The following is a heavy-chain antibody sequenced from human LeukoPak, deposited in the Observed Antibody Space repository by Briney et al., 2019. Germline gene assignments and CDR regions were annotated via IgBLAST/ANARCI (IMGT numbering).Heavy chain of an antibody. V-gene: IGHV4-59*01. CDR3: ARLYSSSLGRVFDY. CDR2: ISYSGST. CDR1: GGSISSYY. D-gene: IGHD6-13*01. J-gene: IGHJ4*02. Sequence: PSETLSLTCTVSGGSISSYYWSWIRQPPGKGLEWIGYISYSGSTNCNPSLKSRVTISVDTSKNQFSLKLSSVTAADTAIYYCARLYSSSLGRVFDYWGQGTLVTVSS.